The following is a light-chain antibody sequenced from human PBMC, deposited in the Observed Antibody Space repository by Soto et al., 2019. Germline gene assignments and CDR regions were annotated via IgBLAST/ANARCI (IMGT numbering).Light chain of an antibody. Sequence: DVVMTQSQLSLPVTPGEPASISCRFSQSLLHSNGYNYLDWYLQKPGQSPQLLIYLGSNRASGVPDRFSGSGSGTDFTLKISRVEAEDVGVYYCMQALQTSWTFGQGTKVDIK. CDR1: QSLLHSNGYNY. CDR3: MQALQTSWT. V-gene: IGKV2-28*01. J-gene: IGKJ1*01. CDR2: LGS.